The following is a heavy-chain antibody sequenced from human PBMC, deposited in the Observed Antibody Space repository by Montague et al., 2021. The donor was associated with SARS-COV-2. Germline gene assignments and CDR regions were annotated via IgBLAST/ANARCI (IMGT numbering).Heavy chain of an antibody. D-gene: IGHD4-11*01. J-gene: IGHJ6*03. Sequence: SETLSLTRTVSGDSISSSSYYWGWIHQPPGKGLEWIGSINNRGNTYNNPSLRSRVSISVDTSKNQFSLNVRSVTAADTGLFYCVRVTHPRSAWPYYMDVWGKGTTVTV. CDR3: VRVTHPRSAWPYYMDV. CDR1: GDSISSSSYY. CDR2: INNRGNT. V-gene: IGHV4-39*01.